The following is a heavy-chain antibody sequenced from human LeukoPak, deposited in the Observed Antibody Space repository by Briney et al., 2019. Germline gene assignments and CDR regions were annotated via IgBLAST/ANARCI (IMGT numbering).Heavy chain of an antibody. V-gene: IGHV4-59*01. Sequence: SETLSLTCTVSGGSISSYYWSWIRQPPGKGLEWIGYIYYSGSTNYNPSLKSRVTISVDTSKNQFFLNLTSVTAADTAVYYCARASYSSSWYPYYYGMDVWGQGTTVTVSS. CDR3: ARASYSSSWYPYYYGMDV. D-gene: IGHD6-13*01. CDR2: IYYSGST. CDR1: GGSISSYY. J-gene: IGHJ6*02.